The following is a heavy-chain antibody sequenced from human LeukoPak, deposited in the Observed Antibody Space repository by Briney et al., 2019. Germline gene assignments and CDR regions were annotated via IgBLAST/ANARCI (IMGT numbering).Heavy chain of an antibody. Sequence: PSETLSLTCTVSGGSFSSGSYYWSWIRQPPGKGLEWIGYIYYSGSTNYNPSLKSRVTISVDTSKNQFSLKLSSVTAADTAVYYCARGEQQLPSPFDYWGQGTLVTVSS. CDR3: ARGEQQLPSPFDY. V-gene: IGHV4-61*01. J-gene: IGHJ4*02. D-gene: IGHD6-13*01. CDR2: IYYSGST. CDR1: GGSFSSGSYY.